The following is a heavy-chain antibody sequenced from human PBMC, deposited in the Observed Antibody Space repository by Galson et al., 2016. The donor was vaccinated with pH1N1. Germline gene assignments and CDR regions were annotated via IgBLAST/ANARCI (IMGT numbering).Heavy chain of an antibody. J-gene: IGHJ4*02. D-gene: IGHD3-16*01. CDR2: INTGSGYT. Sequence: SVKVSCKASGYTFTSYAIHWVRQAPGQRLEWMGWINTGSGYTKYSQKFHDRITITKDTSASTVYLELSSLRSEDTAVYYCGRGGLTMITFGVPGNYFDYWGQGTLVTVSS. CDR1: GYTFTSYA. CDR3: GRGGLTMITFGVPGNYFDY. V-gene: IGHV1-3*04.